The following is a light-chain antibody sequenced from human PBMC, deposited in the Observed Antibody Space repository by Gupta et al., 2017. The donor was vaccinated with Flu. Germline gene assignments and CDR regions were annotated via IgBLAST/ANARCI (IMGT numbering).Light chain of an antibody. Sequence: EIVLTESPATVSSSPGERATLSCRVSQSVSSYLAWYQHKPGQAPMLLIYGTSNRATGIPARFSGSGSCTEFTLTISSLAPEDFAVYYCQHRSNWPWTFGQGTKVEIK. CDR2: GTS. CDR1: QSVSSY. CDR3: QHRSNWPWT. V-gene: IGKV3-11*01. J-gene: IGKJ1*01.